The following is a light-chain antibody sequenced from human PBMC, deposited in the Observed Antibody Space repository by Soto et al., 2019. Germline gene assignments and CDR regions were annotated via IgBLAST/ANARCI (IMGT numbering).Light chain of an antibody. J-gene: IGKJ1*01. CDR1: QSVSKNY. Sequence: EIVLTQSPGTLSLSPGHRASLSCRASQSVSKNYLAWYQQKPGQAPRILIYGASNRATGIPDRLSGSGSGTDFTLTISRMEPEDFVVYYCQQYGSSGTFGQGTKVDIK. V-gene: IGKV3-20*01. CDR2: GAS. CDR3: QQYGSSGT.